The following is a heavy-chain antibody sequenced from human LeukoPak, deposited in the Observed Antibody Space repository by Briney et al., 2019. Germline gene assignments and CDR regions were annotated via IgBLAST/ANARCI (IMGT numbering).Heavy chain of an antibody. V-gene: IGHV4-4*02. CDR3: ARVDPPRRLDY. Sequence: SGTLSLTCAVSGGSVSSTNSWSWVRRPPGKGLEWIGEIYHSGSANYNPSLRSRVTMSLDKSKNQFSLKLSSVTAADTAVYYCARVDPPRRLDYWGQGTLVTVSS. D-gene: IGHD2-21*02. CDR2: IYHSGSA. J-gene: IGHJ4*02. CDR1: GGSVSSTNS.